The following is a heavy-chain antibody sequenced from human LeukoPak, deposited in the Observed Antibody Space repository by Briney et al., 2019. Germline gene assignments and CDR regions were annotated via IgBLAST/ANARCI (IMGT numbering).Heavy chain of an antibody. D-gene: IGHD7-27*01. V-gene: IGHV4-59*01. CDR2: IYYSGTT. Sequence: SETLSLTCTVSGGSISSDYWSWIRQSPGKGLEWIGYIYYSGTTSYNPSLKSRVTISLDTSKNQFSLKLSSVTAADTAVYYCARGANWGSPDYWGQGTMVTVSS. J-gene: IGHJ3*01. CDR3: ARGANWGSPDY. CDR1: GGSISSDY.